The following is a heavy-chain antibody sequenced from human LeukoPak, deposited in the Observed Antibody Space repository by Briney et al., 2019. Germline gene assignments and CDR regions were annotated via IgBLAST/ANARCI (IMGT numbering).Heavy chain of an antibody. Sequence: GMSLRLSCAASGFAFITYAMHLSRHAPGNGLERVAIISYDANDKYYEYSVKGRFAISRDNFRNTLYLQISRLSPEHEGVYYCAKALCSGTVNPFFDSWGQAALVSV. CDR1: GFAFITYA. D-gene: IGHD3-10*01. CDR3: AKALCSGTVNPFFDS. CDR2: ISYDANDK. V-gene: IGHV3-30*09. J-gene: IGHJ4*02.